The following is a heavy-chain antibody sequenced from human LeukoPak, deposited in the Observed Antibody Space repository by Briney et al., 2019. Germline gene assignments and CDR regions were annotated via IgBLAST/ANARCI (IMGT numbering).Heavy chain of an antibody. J-gene: IGHJ4*02. V-gene: IGHV4-61*01. CDR1: GGSVSSGSYY. CDR3: ARDLRASGSSDY. D-gene: IGHD3-10*01. Sequence: PSETLSLTCTVSGGSVSSGSYYWSWIRQPPGKGLEWIGYIYYSGSTYYNPSLKSRVTISVDTSKNQFSLKLSSVTAADTAVYYCARDLRASGSSDYWGQGTLVTVSS. CDR2: IYYSGST.